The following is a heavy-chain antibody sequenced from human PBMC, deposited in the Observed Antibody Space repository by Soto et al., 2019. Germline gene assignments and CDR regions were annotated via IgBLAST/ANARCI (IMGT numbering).Heavy chain of an antibody. D-gene: IGHD6-19*01. J-gene: IGHJ4*02. V-gene: IGHV3-15*07. CDR2: IKSKTDGGTT. CDR3: TTVEAVAGHAMHIDY. Sequence: GGSLRLSCAASGFNFSNAWMNWVRQAPGKGLEWVGRIKSKTDGGTTDYAAPVKGRFTISRDDSKNTLYLQMNSLKTEDTAVYYCTTVEAVAGHAMHIDYWGQGTLVTVSS. CDR1: GFNFSNAW.